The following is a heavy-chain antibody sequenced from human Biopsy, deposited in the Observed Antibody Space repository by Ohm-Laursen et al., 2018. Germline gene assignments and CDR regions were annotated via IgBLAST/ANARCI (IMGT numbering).Heavy chain of an antibody. Sequence: GASVKVSCKASGGTVSRYAISWVRQAPGQGLEWMGGIIPVFGLATYAQRLQGRVSITADTSTNTAYMELSSLRSDDTADYFCARGLPTEYGDYFSLDYWGQGTLVIVSS. V-gene: IGHV1-69*10. D-gene: IGHD4-17*01. CDR2: IIPVFGLA. J-gene: IGHJ4*02. CDR1: GGTVSRYA. CDR3: ARGLPTEYGDYFSLDY.